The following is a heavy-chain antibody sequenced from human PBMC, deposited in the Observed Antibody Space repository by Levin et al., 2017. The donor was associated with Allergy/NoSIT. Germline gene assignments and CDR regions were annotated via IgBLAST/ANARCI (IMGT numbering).Heavy chain of an antibody. Sequence: SCAASGFTFSSYAMHWVRQAPGKGLEWVAVISYDGSNKYYADSVKGRFTISRDNSKNTLYLQMNSLRAEDTAVYYCARERDLGAYYYGMDVWGQGTTVTVSS. D-gene: IGHD5-24*01. J-gene: IGHJ6*02. CDR2: ISYDGSNK. V-gene: IGHV3-30*04. CDR3: ARERDLGAYYYGMDV. CDR1: GFTFSSYA.